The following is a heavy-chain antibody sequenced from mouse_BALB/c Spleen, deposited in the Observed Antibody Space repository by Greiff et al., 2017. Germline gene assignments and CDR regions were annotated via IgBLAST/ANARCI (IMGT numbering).Heavy chain of an antibody. CDR2: IDPANGNT. V-gene: IGHV14-3*02. J-gene: IGHJ4*01. CDR1: GFNIKDTY. D-gene: IGHD2-2*01. Sequence: VQLQQSGAELVKPGASVKLSCTASGFNIKDTYMHWVKQRPEQGLEWIGRIDPANGNTKYDPKFQGKATITADTSSNTAHLQLSSLTSEDTAVYYRARNYGYDGYAMDYWGQGTSVTVSS. CDR3: ARNYGYDGYAMDY.